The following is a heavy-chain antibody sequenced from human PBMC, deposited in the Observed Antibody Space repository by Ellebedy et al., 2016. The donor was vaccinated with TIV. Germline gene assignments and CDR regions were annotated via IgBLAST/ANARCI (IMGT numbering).Heavy chain of an antibody. J-gene: IGHJ6*02. V-gene: IGHV3-23*01. CDR1: GFTFSSYA. Sequence: GGSLRLSCAASGFTFSSYAMSWVRQAPGKGLEWVSGISGSGDRTYYADSVKGRFTISRDDSKNTLYLQMNSLRANDTALYYCARLKMYVSPFYAMDVWGQGTAVTVSS. CDR2: ISGSGDRT. D-gene: IGHD2-8*01. CDR3: ARLKMYVSPFYAMDV.